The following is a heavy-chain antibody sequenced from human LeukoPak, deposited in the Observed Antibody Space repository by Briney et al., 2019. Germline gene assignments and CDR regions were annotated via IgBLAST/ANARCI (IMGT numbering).Heavy chain of an antibody. D-gene: IGHD4-11*01. CDR2: ISQNGET. Sequence: PSETLSLTCAVSGGSFSGYWWRWIRQSPGAGLEWIGEISQNGETNYNPSFESRVTVSLDTSKKQFSLHLSSVTAADTAVYYCARTDYSLPWGQGTPVTVSS. CDR3: ARTDYSLP. V-gene: IGHV4-34*01. CDR1: GGSFSGYW. J-gene: IGHJ5*02.